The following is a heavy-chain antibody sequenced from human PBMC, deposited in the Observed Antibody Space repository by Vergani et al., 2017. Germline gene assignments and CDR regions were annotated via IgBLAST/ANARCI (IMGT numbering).Heavy chain of an antibody. V-gene: IGHV4-61*02. CDR2: IYTSGST. J-gene: IGHJ2*01. Sequence: QVQLQESGPGLVKPSQPLSLTCTVSVGSISSGIFYWSWIRPPAGKGLEWIGRIYTSGSTNYHPSLKSRVTSSVDTSKNQFSLKLSSVTAADTAVYYCARGRGYSYGLYWYFDLWGRGTLVTVSS. D-gene: IGHD5-18*01. CDR1: VGSISSGIFY. CDR3: ARGRGYSYGLYWYFDL.